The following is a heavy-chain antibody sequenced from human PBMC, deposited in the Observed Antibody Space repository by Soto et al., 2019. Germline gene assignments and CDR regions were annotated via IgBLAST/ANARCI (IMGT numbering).Heavy chain of an antibody. CDR1: EYSFRIYW. CDR2: VDPNDSFA. CDR3: ARSYGGNQNWFDP. D-gene: IGHD2-15*01. J-gene: IGHJ5*02. Sequence: GESLKISCQAFEYSFRIYWISWVRQKPGGGLEWMGRVDPNDSFATYSPSFEGHVSISVDKSTNIVYLQWRSLRASDTATYYCARSYGGNQNWFDPWGQGTLVTVSS. V-gene: IGHV5-10-1*01.